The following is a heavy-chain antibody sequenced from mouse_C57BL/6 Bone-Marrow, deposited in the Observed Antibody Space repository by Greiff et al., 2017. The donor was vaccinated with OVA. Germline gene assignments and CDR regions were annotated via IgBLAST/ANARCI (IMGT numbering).Heavy chain of an antibody. J-gene: IGHJ2*01. CDR1: GFNIKDDY. Sequence: EVKVVESGAELVRPGASVKLSCTASGFNIKDDYMHWVKQRPEQGLEWIGWIDPENGDTEYASKFQGKATITADTSSNTAYLQLSSLTSEDTAVYYCTTTVVARGFDYWGQGTTLTVSS. CDR2: IDPENGDT. CDR3: TTTVVARGFDY. D-gene: IGHD1-1*01. V-gene: IGHV14-4*01.